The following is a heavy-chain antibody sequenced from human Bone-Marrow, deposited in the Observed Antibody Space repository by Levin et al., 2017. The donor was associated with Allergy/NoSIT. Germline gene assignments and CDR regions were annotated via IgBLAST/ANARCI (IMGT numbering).Heavy chain of an antibody. CDR2: IIPVFGTP. V-gene: IGHV1-69*13. J-gene: IGHJ3*02. CDR3: ARDPGRVVAAPHGAFDI. D-gene: IGHD2-21*01. CDR1: GGTFSSYD. Sequence: SVKVSCKASGGTFSSYDINWVRQAPGQGLEWMGGIIPVFGTPHYAQKFQGRVTIIADESTSTAYMELSSVRSDDTAIYYCARDPGRVVAAPHGAFDIWGQGTMVIVSS.